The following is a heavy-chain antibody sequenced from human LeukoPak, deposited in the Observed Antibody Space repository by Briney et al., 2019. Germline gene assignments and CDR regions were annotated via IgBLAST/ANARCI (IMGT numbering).Heavy chain of an antibody. Sequence: GASVKVSCKASGYTFTGYYMHWVRQAPGQGLEWMGWINPTSGGTNYAQKFQGRVTMTRDTSISTAYMELSRLRSDDTAVYYCARDLYDVLLWFGELWGFDPWGQGTLVTVSS. J-gene: IGHJ5*02. V-gene: IGHV1-2*02. CDR2: INPTSGGT. CDR1: GYTFTGYY. D-gene: IGHD3-10*01. CDR3: ARDLYDVLLWFGELWGFDP.